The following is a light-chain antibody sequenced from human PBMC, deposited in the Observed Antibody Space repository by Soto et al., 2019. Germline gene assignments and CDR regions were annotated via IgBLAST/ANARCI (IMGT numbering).Light chain of an antibody. CDR2: EVS. J-gene: IGLJ1*01. CDR1: SSDVGGYNY. CDR3: HSYTSKSTGV. V-gene: IGLV2-14*01. Sequence: QSALTQPASVSGSPGQSITISCTGTSSDVGGYNYVSWYQQHPGKAPKLIIYEVSNRPSGVSNRFSGSKSGNTASLTISGLQAEDEAYYYCHSYTSKSTGVFGTGTKLTVL.